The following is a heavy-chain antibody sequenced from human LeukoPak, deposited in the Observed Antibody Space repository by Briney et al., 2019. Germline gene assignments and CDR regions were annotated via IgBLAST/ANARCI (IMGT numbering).Heavy chain of an antibody. CDR3: ARDAPDYYDSSGFAAFDI. D-gene: IGHD3-22*01. Sequence: PSETLSLTCTVSGGSISSNTYYWSWIRQPAGKGLEWIGHIYTSGSTNYNPSLKSRVTISVDTSKNHFSLKLSSVTAADTAVYYCARDAPDYYDSSGFAAFDIWGQGTMVTVSS. CDR1: GGSISSNTYY. J-gene: IGHJ3*02. CDR2: IYTSGST. V-gene: IGHV4-61*09.